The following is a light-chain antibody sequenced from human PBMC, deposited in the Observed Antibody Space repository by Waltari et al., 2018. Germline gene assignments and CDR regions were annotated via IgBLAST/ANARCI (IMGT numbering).Light chain of an antibody. CDR2: GAS. V-gene: IGKV3-20*01. J-gene: IGKJ4*01. CDR3: QQYDGSILT. Sequence: TQSPDTLSLSPGQRATLSCRASQTINNNFLVWYQQKPGQAPRLLIHGASRRATDFPDRFSGSGSGTDFTLTISRLEPEDVAVYYCQQYDGSILTFGGGTKVEV. CDR1: QTINNNF.